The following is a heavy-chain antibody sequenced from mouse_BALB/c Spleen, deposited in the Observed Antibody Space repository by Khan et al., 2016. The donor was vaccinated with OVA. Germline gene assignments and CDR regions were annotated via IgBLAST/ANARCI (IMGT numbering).Heavy chain of an antibody. J-gene: IGHJ4*01. Sequence: EVQLQESGPGLVKPSQSLSLTCTVAGYSITSVYAWNWIRQFPGNKLEWVGYIRYSGSTSYNPSFKSRTSITRDTSTNLFFLQLNSVPSEDAATYYCGRGNYYGYAMDDWGQGTSVTVSS. CDR1: GYSITSVYA. CDR3: GRGNYYGYAMDD. D-gene: IGHD1-1*01. V-gene: IGHV3-2*02. CDR2: IRYSGST.